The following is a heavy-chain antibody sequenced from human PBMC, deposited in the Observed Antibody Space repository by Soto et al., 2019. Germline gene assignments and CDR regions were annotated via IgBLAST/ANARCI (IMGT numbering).Heavy chain of an antibody. D-gene: IGHD5-12*01. CDR1: GFTFSSYA. V-gene: IGHV3-23*01. J-gene: IGHJ6*02. CDR3: AKEFGSGGYLAVNYYYYGMDV. CDR2: ISGSGGST. Sequence: EVQLLESGGGLVQPGGSLRLSCAASGFTFSSYAMSWVRQAPGKGLEWVSAISGSGGSTYYADSVKGRFTISRDNSKNPLYLQMTSLRAEDTAVYYCAKEFGSGGYLAVNYYYYGMDVWGQGTTVTVSS.